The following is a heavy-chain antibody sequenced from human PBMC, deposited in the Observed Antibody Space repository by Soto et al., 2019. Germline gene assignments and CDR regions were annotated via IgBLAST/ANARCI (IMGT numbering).Heavy chain of an antibody. CDR2: MNPNSGNT. V-gene: IGHV1-8*01. J-gene: IGHJ5*02. CDR1: GYTFTSYD. CDR3: AIRVWGQQLVNFDP. Sequence: QVQLVQSGAEVKKPGASVKVSCKASGYTFTSYDINWVRQATGQGLEWMGWMNPNSGNTGYAQKFQGRVTMTRNTSITTAYMELSSLRSEDTAVYYCAIRVWGQQLVNFDPWGQGTLVTVSS. D-gene: IGHD6-13*01.